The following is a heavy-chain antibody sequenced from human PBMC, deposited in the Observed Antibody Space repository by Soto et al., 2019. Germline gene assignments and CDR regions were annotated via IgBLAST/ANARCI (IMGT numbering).Heavy chain of an antibody. CDR1: EFTFSSYA. J-gene: IGHJ4*02. D-gene: IGHD2-2*02. CDR3: AKGLRGSSTSCYTH. Sequence: PGGSLRLSFAASEFTFSSYAMSWVRQAPGKGLEWVSAISGSGGSTYYADSVKGRFTISRDNSKNTLYLQMNSLRAEDTAVYYCAKGLRGSSTSCYTHWGQGTLVTVSS. CDR2: ISGSGGST. V-gene: IGHV3-23*01.